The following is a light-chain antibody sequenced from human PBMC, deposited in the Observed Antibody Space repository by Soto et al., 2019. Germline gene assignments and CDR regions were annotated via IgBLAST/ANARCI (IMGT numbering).Light chain of an antibody. CDR2: DVS. Sequence: QSALTQPASVSGSPGQSITISCTGTSRDVGTYAYVSWYQHHPGKAPQLIIYDVSNRHSGVSHRFSGSKSGNTASLTISGLLSEDEADDFCSSYTGSSPSYVFGTGTKVTV. V-gene: IGLV2-14*03. CDR1: SRDVGTYAY. CDR3: SSYTGSSPSYV. J-gene: IGLJ1*01.